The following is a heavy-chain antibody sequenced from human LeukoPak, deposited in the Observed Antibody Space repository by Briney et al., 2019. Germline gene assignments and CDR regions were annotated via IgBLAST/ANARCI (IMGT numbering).Heavy chain of an antibody. CDR3: TRDSKQSQWLKLAD. D-gene: IGHD3-22*01. V-gene: IGHV3-49*03. CDR1: GFTFGDYA. CDR2: IRSKAYGGTT. Sequence: GGSLRLSCTASGFTFGDYAMSWFRQAPGKGLDGVGFIRSKAYGGTTEYAASVKGRFTISRDDSKSIAYLQMNSLKTEDTAVYYCTRDSKQSQWLKLADWGQGTLVTVSS. J-gene: IGHJ4*02.